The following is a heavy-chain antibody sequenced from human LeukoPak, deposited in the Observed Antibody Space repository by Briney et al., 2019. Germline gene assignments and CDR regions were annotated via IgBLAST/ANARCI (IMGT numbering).Heavy chain of an antibody. J-gene: IGHJ4*02. CDR2: IYHSGST. CDR3: ARGFEWLRSKEPFDC. CDR1: GYSISSGYY. V-gene: IGHV4-38-2*02. D-gene: IGHD5-12*01. Sequence: SETLSLTCTVSGYSISSGYYWGWIRQPPGQGLEWIGSIYHSGSTYYNPSLKSRVTISVDTSKNQFSLKLSSVTAADTAVYYCARGFEWLRSKEPFDCWGQGTLVTVSS.